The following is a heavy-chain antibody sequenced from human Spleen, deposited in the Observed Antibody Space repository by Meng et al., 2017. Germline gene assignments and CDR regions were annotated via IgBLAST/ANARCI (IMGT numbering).Heavy chain of an antibody. CDR2: INHIGST. Sequence: VLSSQWGTGVLTVSETPSRACSLYGVSLSGYYWICIRQTPGKGLEWNGEINHIGSTNYNPSLKSRVTISVDTSKNQFSLKLSSVTAADTAVYYCARGKWGAFDIWGQGTMVTVSS. V-gene: IGHV4-34*01. CDR1: GVSLSGYY. D-gene: IGHD2-8*01. CDR3: ARGKWGAFDI. J-gene: IGHJ3*02.